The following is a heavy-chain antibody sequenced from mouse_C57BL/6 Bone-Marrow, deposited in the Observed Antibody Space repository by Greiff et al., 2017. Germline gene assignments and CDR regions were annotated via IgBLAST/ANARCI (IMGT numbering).Heavy chain of an antibody. V-gene: IGHV1-50*01. CDR2: IDPSDSYT. D-gene: IGHD2-10*02. J-gene: IGHJ1*03. Sequence: QVQLQQPGAELVKPGASVKLSCKASGYTFTSYWLQWVKQRPGPGLEWIGEIDPSDSYTNYNQKVKGKATLTVDPSSSTAYMQLSSLTSEDSAVYYCAREVWSWYFDVWGTGTTVTVSS. CDR3: AREVWSWYFDV. CDR1: GYTFTSYW.